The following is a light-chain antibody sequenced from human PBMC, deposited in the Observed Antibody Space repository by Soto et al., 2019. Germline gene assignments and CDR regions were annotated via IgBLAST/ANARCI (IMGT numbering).Light chain of an antibody. CDR3: QQYNDWTPVT. Sequence: EIVMTQSPCTLSVSPGERATLSCRASQSVSSNLAWYQQKPGQAPRLLIYGASTRATGIPARFSGRGSGTELNLTISSLQSEDVAVDYCQQYNDWTPVTFGGGTKVEIK. CDR1: QSVSSN. V-gene: IGKV3-15*01. J-gene: IGKJ4*01. CDR2: GAS.